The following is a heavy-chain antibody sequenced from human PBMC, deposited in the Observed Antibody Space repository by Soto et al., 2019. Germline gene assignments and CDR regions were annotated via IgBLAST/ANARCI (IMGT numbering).Heavy chain of an antibody. CDR3: ARETWWRPDY. Sequence: VQLVESGGGLVQPGGSLRLSCAPSGLTFSSEFMSWIRQAPGRGLEWVAKINPEGTAVPYVDPVKGRFTVSRDNTKNSLFLQMNGVRVADTAVYYCARETWWRPDYWGQGNPVTVFS. D-gene: IGHD2-15*01. CDR2: INPEGTAV. J-gene: IGHJ4*02. V-gene: IGHV3-7*04. CDR1: GLTFSSEF.